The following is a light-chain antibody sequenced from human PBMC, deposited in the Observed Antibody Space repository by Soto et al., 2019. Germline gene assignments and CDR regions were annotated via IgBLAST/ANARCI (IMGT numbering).Light chain of an antibody. J-gene: IGKJ1*01. CDR1: QSVNSY. CDR2: DAS. Sequence: EIVLTQSPATLSLSPGERATLSCRASQSVNSYLAWYQQKPGQAPRLLIFDASNRATGIPARFSGRGSGTDFTLTISSLEPEDFAVYYCQQRSHWPRTFGQGTKVEIK. V-gene: IGKV3-11*01. CDR3: QQRSHWPRT.